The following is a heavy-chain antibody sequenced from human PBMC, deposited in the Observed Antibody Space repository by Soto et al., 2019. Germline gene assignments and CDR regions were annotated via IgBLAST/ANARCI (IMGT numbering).Heavy chain of an antibody. Sequence: GGSLRLSCAASGFTFSVFWMDWVRQAPGKGLEWVAKIKEDGSEKYYEDSVKGRFIISRDNARNSVYLQMNSLRAEDAAVYYCARVRPGNYRDYWGQGTLVTVSS. CDR1: GFTFSVFW. V-gene: IGHV3-7*03. J-gene: IGHJ4*02. CDR3: ARVRPGNYRDY. D-gene: IGHD3-10*01. CDR2: IKEDGSEK.